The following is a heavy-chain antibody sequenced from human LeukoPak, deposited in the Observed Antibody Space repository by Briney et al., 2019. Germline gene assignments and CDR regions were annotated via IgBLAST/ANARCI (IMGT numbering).Heavy chain of an antibody. D-gene: IGHD5-12*01. J-gene: IGHJ4*02. CDR1: GFTFSIYA. V-gene: IGHV3-23*01. CDR3: ARAVGGYDVYFDS. CDR2: ISNSGAIT. Sequence: GGSLRLSCAASGFTFSIYAMSWVRQAPGKGLEWVSAISNSGAITYYADSVKGRFTISRDNSKNTLYLQMNSLRAEDTALYYCARAVGGYDVYFDSWGQGTLVTVSS.